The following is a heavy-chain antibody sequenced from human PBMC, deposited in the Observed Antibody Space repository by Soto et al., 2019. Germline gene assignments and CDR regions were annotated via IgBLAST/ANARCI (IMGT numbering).Heavy chain of an antibody. J-gene: IGHJ6*02. CDR1: GFTFSSYA. V-gene: IGHV3-23*01. CDR3: ANNGLSESVAYYGMDV. Sequence: EVQLLESGGGLVQPGGSLRLSCAASGFTFSSYAMSWVRQAPGKGLEWVSAISGSGGSTYYADSVKGRFTISRDNSKNTLYLQMNSLRAEDTAVYYCANNGLSESVAYYGMDVWGQGTTVTVSS. CDR2: ISGSGGST. D-gene: IGHD2-8*01.